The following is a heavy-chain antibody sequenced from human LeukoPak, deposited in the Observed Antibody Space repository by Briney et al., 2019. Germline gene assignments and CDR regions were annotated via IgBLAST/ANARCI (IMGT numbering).Heavy chain of an antibody. CDR1: GYSLTSYW. J-gene: IGHJ2*01. D-gene: IGHD2-15*01. Sequence: LGESLKISCKGSGYSLTSYWIGWVRQMPGKGLEWMGIIYPGDSDTRYSPSFQGQVTISADKSISTAYLQWSSLKASDTAMYYCARLDCSGGSCYQGENYYWYFDLWGRGTLVTVSS. CDR2: IYPGDSDT. V-gene: IGHV5-51*01. CDR3: ARLDCSGGSCYQGENYYWYFDL.